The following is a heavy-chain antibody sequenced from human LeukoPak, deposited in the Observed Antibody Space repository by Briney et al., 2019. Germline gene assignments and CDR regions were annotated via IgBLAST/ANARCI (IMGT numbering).Heavy chain of an antibody. CDR3: ATHSCSGGSCYSDY. D-gene: IGHD2-15*01. CDR1: GYTLTELS. Sequence: ASVKVSCKVSGYTLTELSMHWVRQAPGNGLEWMGGFDPEDGETIYAQKFHGRVTMTEDTSTDTAYMELSSLRSKDTAVYYCATHSCSGGSCYSDYWGQGTLVTVSS. V-gene: IGHV1-24*01. CDR2: FDPEDGET. J-gene: IGHJ4*02.